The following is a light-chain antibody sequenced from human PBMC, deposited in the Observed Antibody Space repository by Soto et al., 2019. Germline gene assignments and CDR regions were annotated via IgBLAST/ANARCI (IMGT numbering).Light chain of an antibody. CDR3: SSFAGSGTLVV. V-gene: IGLV2-23*01. CDR2: EDT. J-gene: IGLJ2*01. Sequence: QSVLTQPASVSGSPGQSITISCTGTKTDIGNYNLVSWYQRHPDKAPKLIIYEDTKRPSGISNRFSASKSGTTASLTISGLQAEDEADYHCSSFAGSGTLVVFSGGTQLTVL. CDR1: KTDIGNYNL.